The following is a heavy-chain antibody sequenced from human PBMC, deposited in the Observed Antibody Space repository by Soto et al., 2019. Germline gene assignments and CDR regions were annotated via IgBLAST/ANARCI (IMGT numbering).Heavy chain of an antibody. Sequence: SSETLSLTCTVSGGSISSSSYYWGWIRQPPGKGLEWIGSIYYSGSTYYNPSLKSRVTISVDTSKNQFSLKLSSVTAADTAVYYCARRSSWQTVYCFDYWGQGTLVTVYS. D-gene: IGHD6-13*01. CDR2: IYYSGST. CDR3: ARRSSWQTVYCFDY. J-gene: IGHJ4*02. CDR1: GGSISSSSYY. V-gene: IGHV4-39*01.